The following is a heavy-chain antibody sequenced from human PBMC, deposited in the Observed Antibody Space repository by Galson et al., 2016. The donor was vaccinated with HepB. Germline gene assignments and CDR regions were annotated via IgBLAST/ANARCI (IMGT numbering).Heavy chain of an antibody. CDR1: GFTFSSYA. CDR3: ARVLIQYNSWYFDL. D-gene: IGHD1-1*01. V-gene: IGHV3-23*01. Sequence: SLRLSCATSGFTFSSYAMSWVRQAPGKGLEWDSSISGTGGSPYHADSVRGRFTISRDNSKNTLYLQMNRLRAEDTAVYYCARVLIQYNSWYFDLWGRGTLVTVSS. CDR2: ISGTGGSP. J-gene: IGHJ2*01.